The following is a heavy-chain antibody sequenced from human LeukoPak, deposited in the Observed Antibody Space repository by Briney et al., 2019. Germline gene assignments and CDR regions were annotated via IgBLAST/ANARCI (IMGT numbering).Heavy chain of an antibody. CDR1: GFTFSSYS. CDR2: ISSSSSYI. V-gene: IGHV3-21*01. D-gene: IGHD3-10*02. Sequence: GGSLRLSCAASGFTFSSYSMNWVRQAPGKGLEWVSSISSSSSYIYYADSVKGRFTISRDNAKNSLYLQMNSLRGEDTAFYYSARARSVRGIPYFDSWGQGTLVTVSS. J-gene: IGHJ4*02. CDR3: ARARSVRGIPYFDS.